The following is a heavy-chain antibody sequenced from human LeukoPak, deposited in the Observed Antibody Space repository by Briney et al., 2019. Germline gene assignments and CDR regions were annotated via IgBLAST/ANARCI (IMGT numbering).Heavy chain of an antibody. CDR1: GYTFITYD. CDR3: ARSLDSGGLQYYFDY. D-gene: IGHD2-15*01. J-gene: IGHJ4*02. CDR2: ISAYNGNT. V-gene: IGHV1-18*01. Sequence: ASVKVSCMASGYTFITYDFSWVRQAPGQGLEWLGWISAYNGNTNYAQDLQGRVTLTTDTLTSTTYMELRSLTSDDTAIYYCARSLDSGGLQYYFDYWGQGTLVTVSS.